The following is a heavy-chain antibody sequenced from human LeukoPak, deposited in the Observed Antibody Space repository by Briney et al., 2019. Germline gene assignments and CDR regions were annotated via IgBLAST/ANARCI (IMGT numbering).Heavy chain of an antibody. CDR3: ARVKYYGSGSCYTRFFDY. Sequence: SETLSLTCTVSGGSISSGDYYWSWIRQPPGKGLEWIGYIYYSGSTYYNPSLKSRVTISVDTSKNQFSLKLSSVTAADTAVYYCARVKYYGSGSCYTRFFDYWGQGTLVTVSS. D-gene: IGHD3-10*01. J-gene: IGHJ4*02. CDR2: IYYSGST. CDR1: GGSISSGDYY. V-gene: IGHV4-30-4*01.